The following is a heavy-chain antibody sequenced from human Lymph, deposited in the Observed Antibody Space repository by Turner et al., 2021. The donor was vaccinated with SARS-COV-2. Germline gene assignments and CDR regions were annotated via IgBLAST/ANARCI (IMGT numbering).Heavy chain of an antibody. D-gene: IGHD3-16*01. CDR2: IIPILGIP. CDR3: ARGRLYSFGWGYYSWFDL. J-gene: IGHJ5*02. V-gene: IGHV1-69*04. Sequence: VPLVQSGAEVKKPGSSQRVSCKTSAGTFSSYAINWVRQAPGQGLEWMGRIIPILGIPNYVKKSQGRVTITADKSTSTVYMELSSLRSEDTAVDYCARGRLYSFGWGYYSWFDLWGQGTLVTVSS. CDR1: AGTFSSYA.